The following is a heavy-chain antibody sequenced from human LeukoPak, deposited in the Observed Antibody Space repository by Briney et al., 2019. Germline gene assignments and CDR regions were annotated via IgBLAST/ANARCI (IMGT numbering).Heavy chain of an antibody. CDR2: INWNGGST. J-gene: IGHJ4*02. CDR3: ARNHYYYDSSGYLY. CDR1: GFTFDDYG. D-gene: IGHD3-22*01. Sequence: PGGSLRLSCAASGFTFDDYGMSWVRQAPGKGLEWVSGINWNGGSTGYADSVKGRFTISRDNAKNSLYLQMNSLRAEDTAVYYCARNHYYYDSSGYLYWGQGTLVTVSS. V-gene: IGHV3-20*04.